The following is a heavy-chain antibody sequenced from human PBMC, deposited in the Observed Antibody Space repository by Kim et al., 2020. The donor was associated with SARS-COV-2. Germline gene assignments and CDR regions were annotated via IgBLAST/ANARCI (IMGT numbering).Heavy chain of an antibody. Sequence: QKFQERVTITRDMSTSTAYMELSSLRSEDTAVYYCAAGGYSYGYLGWFDPWGQGTLVTVSS. CDR3: AAGGYSYGYLGWFDP. D-gene: IGHD5-18*01. J-gene: IGHJ5*02. V-gene: IGHV1-58*01.